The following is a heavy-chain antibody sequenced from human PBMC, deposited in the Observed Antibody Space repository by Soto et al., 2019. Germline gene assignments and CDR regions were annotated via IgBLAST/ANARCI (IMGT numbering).Heavy chain of an antibody. CDR3: ARATVKVGATLFDF. V-gene: IGHV4-34*01. CDR1: DGSFRGHY. J-gene: IGHJ4*02. CDR2: INHSGFT. D-gene: IGHD1-26*01. Sequence: LSLTCGLSDGSFRGHYWSWIRQPPGKGLEWIAEINHSGFTNYNPSLKSRVTISRDTSTNQISLKLTSLTAADSALYYCARATVKVGATLFDFWGQGTQVTVSS.